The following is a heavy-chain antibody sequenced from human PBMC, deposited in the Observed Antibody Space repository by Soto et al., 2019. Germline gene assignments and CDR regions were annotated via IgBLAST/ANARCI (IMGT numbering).Heavy chain of an antibody. CDR1: GGSISSASYY. CDR3: ARGVVVASTPFDY. V-gene: IGHV4-31*03. J-gene: IGHJ4*02. CDR2: IYYSGST. D-gene: IGHD2-15*01. Sequence: SETLSLTCTVSGGSISSASYYWSWIRQYPGKGLEWIGYIYYSGSTYYNPSLKSRVSISLDTSKNQFALNLTSVTAADTAVYYCARGVVVASTPFDYWGQGTLVTVSS.